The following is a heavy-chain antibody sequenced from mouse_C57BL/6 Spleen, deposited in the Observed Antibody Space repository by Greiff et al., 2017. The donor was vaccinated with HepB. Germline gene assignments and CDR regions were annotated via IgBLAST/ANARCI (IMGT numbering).Heavy chain of an antibody. CDR3: ARGGGKD. Sequence: QVQLQQPGAELVIPGASVKLSCKASGYTFTSYWMHWVKQRPGQGLEWIGEIDPSDSYTNYNQKFKGKSTLTVDKSSSTAYMQLSSLTSEDSAVYYCARGGGKDWGQGTTLTVSS. V-gene: IGHV1-69*01. CDR2: IDPSDSYT. J-gene: IGHJ2*01. CDR1: GYTFTSYW.